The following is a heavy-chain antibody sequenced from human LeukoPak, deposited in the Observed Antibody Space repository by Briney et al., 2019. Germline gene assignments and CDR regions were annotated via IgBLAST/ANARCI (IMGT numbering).Heavy chain of an antibody. J-gene: IGHJ4*02. CDR2: IRYDGSNK. Sequence: GGSLRLSCAASGFTFSSYGMHWVRQAPGKGLEWVAFIRYDGSNKYYADSVKGRFTISRDNSKNTLYLQMNSLRAEDTAVYYCAKDRRVGEQTAAAGIFDYWGQGTLVTVSS. V-gene: IGHV3-30*02. CDR3: AKDRRVGEQTAAAGIFDY. CDR1: GFTFSSYG. D-gene: IGHD6-13*01.